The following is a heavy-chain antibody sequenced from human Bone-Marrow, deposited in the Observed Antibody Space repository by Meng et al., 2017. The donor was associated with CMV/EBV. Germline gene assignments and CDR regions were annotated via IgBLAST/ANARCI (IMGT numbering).Heavy chain of an antibody. V-gene: IGHV3-30*04. CDR2: ISYDGSKE. J-gene: IGHJ2*01. D-gene: IGHD3-3*01. CDR3: ARDRDFGVVIGANWYFDL. Sequence: GGSLRLSCAASGFTFSSYAMSWVRQAPGKGLEWVAVISYDGSKEYYGDSVKGRFTISRDNSKNTLYLQMNSLTTEDTAVYSCARDRDFGVVIGANWYFDLWGRGTLVTVSS. CDR1: GFTFSSYA.